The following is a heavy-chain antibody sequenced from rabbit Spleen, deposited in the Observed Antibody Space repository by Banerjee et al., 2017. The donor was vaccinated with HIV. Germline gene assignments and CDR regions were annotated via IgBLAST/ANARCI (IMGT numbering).Heavy chain of an antibody. D-gene: IGHD2-1*01. V-gene: IGHV1S45*01. Sequence: QEQLVESGGGLAQPEGSLTLTCKASGFSFSDRDVMCWVRQAPGKGLEWIACIHAATGKPVYATWASGRFTISRTSSTTVTLRMASLTAADRATYFCARDLVGVIGWNFYLWGPGSLVTVS. CDR2: IHAATGKP. CDR3: ARDLVGVIGWNFYL. J-gene: IGHJ4*01. CDR1: GFSFSDRDV.